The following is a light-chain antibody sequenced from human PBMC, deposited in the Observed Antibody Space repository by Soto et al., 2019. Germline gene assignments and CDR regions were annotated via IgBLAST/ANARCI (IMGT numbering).Light chain of an antibody. Sequence: QSALTQPPSASGSPGQSVTISCTGTSSDIGVYDFVSWYHQHPGKAPKVIIYQVNKRPSGVPDRFSGSKSGNTASLTVSGLRPEDEADYFCSSFAGSYSPYVFGTGTKVTVL. CDR1: SSDIGVYDF. CDR3: SSFAGSYSPYV. V-gene: IGLV2-8*01. CDR2: QVN. J-gene: IGLJ1*01.